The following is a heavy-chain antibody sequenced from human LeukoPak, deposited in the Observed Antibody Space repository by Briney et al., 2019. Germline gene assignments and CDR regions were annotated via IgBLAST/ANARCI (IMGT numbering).Heavy chain of an antibody. CDR2: IYHSGST. J-gene: IGHJ2*01. CDR3: ARRITGTTTWHFDL. CDR1: GYSISSGYY. V-gene: IGHV4-38-2*01. Sequence: PSETLSLTCAVSGYSISSGYYWGWIRQPPGKGLEWIGSIYHSGSTYYNPSLKSRVTISVDTSKNQFSLKLSSVTAADTAVYYCARRITGTTTWHFDLWGRGTLVTVSS. D-gene: IGHD1-7*01.